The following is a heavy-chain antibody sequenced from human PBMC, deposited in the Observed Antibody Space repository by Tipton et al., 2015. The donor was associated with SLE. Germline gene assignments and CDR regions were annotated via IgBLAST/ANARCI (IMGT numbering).Heavy chain of an antibody. CDR2: IYDSGGS. J-gene: IGHJ4*02. D-gene: IGHD6-6*01. Sequence: TLSLTCTVSGGSISSYYWSWIRQPPGRGLEWIGYIYDSGGSNYSPSLKSRVTMSIDTSKNQFSLKLNSVTAADTAVYYCAREYSTSGYFDYWGQGTLVTVSS. CDR3: AREYSTSGYFDY. CDR1: GGSISSYY. V-gene: IGHV4-59*01.